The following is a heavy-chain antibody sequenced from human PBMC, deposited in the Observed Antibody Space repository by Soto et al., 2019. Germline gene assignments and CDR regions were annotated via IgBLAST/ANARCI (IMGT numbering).Heavy chain of an antibody. CDR1: GFTFSSYS. CDR3: ARDGLWFGELSRGYYYYMDV. CDR2: ISSSSSYI. V-gene: IGHV3-21*01. J-gene: IGHJ6*03. Sequence: GGSLRLSCAASGFTFSSYSMNWVRQAPGKGLEWVSSISSSSSYIYYADSVKGRLTISRDNAKNSLYLQMNSLRAEDTAVYYCARDGLWFGELSRGYYYYMDVWGKGTTVTVSS. D-gene: IGHD3-10*01.